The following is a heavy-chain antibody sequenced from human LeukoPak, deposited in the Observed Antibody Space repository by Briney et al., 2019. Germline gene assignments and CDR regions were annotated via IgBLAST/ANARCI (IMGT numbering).Heavy chain of an antibody. D-gene: IGHD3-9*01. J-gene: IGHJ4*02. Sequence: GGSLRLSCAASGFTVSSNYMSWVRQAPGKGLEWVSAIYSGGSTYYADSVKGRFTISRDNSKNTLYLQMNSLRAEDTAVYYCARGPTYYDILTVSDWGQGTLVTVSS. CDR3: ARGPTYYDILTVSD. CDR2: IYSGGST. V-gene: IGHV3-53*01. CDR1: GFTVSSNY.